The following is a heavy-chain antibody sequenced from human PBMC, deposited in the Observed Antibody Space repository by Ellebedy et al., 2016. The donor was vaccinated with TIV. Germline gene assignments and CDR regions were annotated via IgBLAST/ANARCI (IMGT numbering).Heavy chain of an antibody. D-gene: IGHD6-19*01. V-gene: IGHV1-2*02. CDR3: ARQLQNGSYGLFP. CDR2: INFNSGAT. Sequence: ASVKVSCKASGYTFTAFYMHWVRQAPGQGLEWMGWINFNSGATKYIQNFQGRVTMTRDMSTSTVYMELSSLTSDDTAMYYCARQLQNGSYGLFPWGQGTLVTVSS. CDR1: GYTFTAFY. J-gene: IGHJ5*02.